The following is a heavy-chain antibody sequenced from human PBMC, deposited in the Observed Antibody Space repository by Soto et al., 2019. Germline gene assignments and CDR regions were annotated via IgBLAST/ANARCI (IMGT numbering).Heavy chain of an antibody. CDR3: ARDKYSSSWYYFDY. J-gene: IGHJ4*02. V-gene: IGHV3-21*01. CDR2: ISSSSSYI. CDR1: GFTFSSYS. D-gene: IGHD6-13*01. Sequence: PVGSLRLSCAASGFTFSSYSMNWVRQAPGKGLEWVSSISSSSSYIYYADSVKGRFTISRDNAKNSLYLQMNSLRAEDTAVYYCARDKYSSSWYYFDYWGQGTLVTVSS.